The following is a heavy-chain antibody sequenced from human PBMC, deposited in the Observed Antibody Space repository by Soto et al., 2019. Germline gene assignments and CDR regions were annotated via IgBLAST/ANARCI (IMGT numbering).Heavy chain of an antibody. Sequence: QAQLVQSGAEVKKPGASVKVSCKASGFSFTSYGFSWVRQAPGQGLELMGWISAYSGNAKYEEKIQDRVIMTTDTATSTVYMEVMRLRSDGTAVYYSARSVCGSFYEACDIWGQGTMVTVSS. CDR2: ISAYSGNA. CDR1: GFSFTSYG. D-gene: IGHD1-26*01. J-gene: IGHJ3*02. V-gene: IGHV1-18*04. CDR3: ARSVCGSFYEACDI.